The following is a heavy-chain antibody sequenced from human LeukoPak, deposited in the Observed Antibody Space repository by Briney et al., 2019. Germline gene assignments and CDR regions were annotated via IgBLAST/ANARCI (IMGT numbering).Heavy chain of an antibody. D-gene: IGHD6-13*01. CDR3: ARGGSSWYPPYYYYYGMDV. CDR1: GYTFTGYY. Sequence: GASVKVSCKASGYTFTGYYMHWVRQAPGQGLEWMGWINPNSGGTNYAQKFQGWVTMTRDTSISTAYMELSRLGSDDTAVYYCARGGSSWYPPYYYYYGMDVWGKGTTVTVSS. V-gene: IGHV1-2*04. CDR2: INPNSGGT. J-gene: IGHJ6*04.